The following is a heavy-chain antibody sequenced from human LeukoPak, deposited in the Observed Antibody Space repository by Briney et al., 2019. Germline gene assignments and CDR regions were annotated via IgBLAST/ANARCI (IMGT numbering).Heavy chain of an antibody. Sequence: GGSLTLSCAASGFTFSSYSMNWVRQAPGKGLEWVSSISSSSSYIYYADSVKGRFTISRDNAKNSLYLQMNSLRAEDTAVYYCARSCSSTSCYGLWGQGALVTVSS. CDR1: GFTFSSYS. V-gene: IGHV3-21*01. CDR2: ISSSSSYI. CDR3: ARSCSSTSCYGL. J-gene: IGHJ4*02. D-gene: IGHD2-2*01.